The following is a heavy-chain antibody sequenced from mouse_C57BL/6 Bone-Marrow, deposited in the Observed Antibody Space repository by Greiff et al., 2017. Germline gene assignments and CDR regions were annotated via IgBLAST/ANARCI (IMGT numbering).Heavy chain of an antibody. CDR3: ARKKPEYFDV. V-gene: IGHV1-9*01. CDR1: GYTFTGYW. CDR2: IFPGSGST. J-gene: IGHJ1*03. Sequence: QVQLQQSGAELMKPGASVKLSCKATGYTFTGYWIEWVKQRPGHGLECIGDIFPGSGSTNYNDKFKGKATFTADTSSNTSYMQLSSLTTEDSAIYYCARKKPEYFDVWGTGTTVTVSS.